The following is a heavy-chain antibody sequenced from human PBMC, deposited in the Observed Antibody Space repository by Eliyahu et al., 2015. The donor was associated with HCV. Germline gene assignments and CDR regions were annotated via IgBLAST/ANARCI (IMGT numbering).Heavy chain of an antibody. CDR2: IXYSGST. V-gene: IGHV4-59*01. J-gene: IGHJ5*02. Sequence: QVQLQESGPGLVKPSETLSLTCTVSGGXITTYYWSWIRQPPGKGLEWIGYIXYSGSTNYNPSLKSRVTISVDTSKNQFSLNLTSVTAADTAVYYCASGGGGIAVAGTGGWFDPWGQGTLVTVSS. CDR3: ASGGGGIAVAGTGGWFDP. CDR1: GGXITTYY. D-gene: IGHD6-19*01.